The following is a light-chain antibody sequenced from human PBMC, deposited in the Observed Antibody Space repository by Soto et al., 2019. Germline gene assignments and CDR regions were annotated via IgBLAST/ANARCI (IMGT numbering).Light chain of an antibody. CDR2: DAS. J-gene: IGKJ5*01. CDR1: QSVSSY. CDR3: QQHARWPIT. Sequence: EIVLTQSPTTLSFSPGERATLSCRASQSVSSYLIWYQQRPGQAPRLLISDASNRATGIPARFSGSGSGTDFTLTISSLEPEDFAVYYCQQHARWPITFGQGTRLEIK. V-gene: IGKV3-11*01.